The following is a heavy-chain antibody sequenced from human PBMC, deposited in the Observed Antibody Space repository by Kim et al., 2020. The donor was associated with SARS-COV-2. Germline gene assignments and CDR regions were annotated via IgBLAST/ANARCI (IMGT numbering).Heavy chain of an antibody. J-gene: IGHJ3*02. D-gene: IGHD3-22*01. CDR3: ARILRRYYDSSGYYYEAAFDI. V-gene: IGHV2-70*01. CDR2: IDWDDDK. Sequence: SGPTLVNPTQTLTLTCTFSGFSLSTSGMCVSWIRQPPGKALEWLALIDWDDDKYYSTSLKTRLTISKDTSKNQVVLTMTNMDPVDTATYYCARILRRYYDSSGYYYEAAFDIWGQGTMVTVSS. CDR1: GFSLSTSGMC.